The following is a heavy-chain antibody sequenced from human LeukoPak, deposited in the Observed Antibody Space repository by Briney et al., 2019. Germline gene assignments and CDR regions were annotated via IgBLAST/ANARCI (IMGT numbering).Heavy chain of an antibody. D-gene: IGHD5-12*01. CDR1: GVSISSYY. J-gene: IGHJ3*02. V-gene: IGHV4-59*01. CDR2: IYYSGST. Sequence: SETLSLTCTVSGVSISSYYWSWIRQPPGKGLEWIGYIYYSGSTIYNPSLKNRLPITVDNSKNQFSLKLSSVTAADTAVYYCARELGHDAYGFDAFDIWGQGTMVTVSS. CDR3: ARELGHDAYGFDAFDI.